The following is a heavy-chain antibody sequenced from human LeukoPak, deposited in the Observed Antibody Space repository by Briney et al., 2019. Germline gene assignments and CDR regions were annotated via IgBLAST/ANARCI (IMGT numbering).Heavy chain of an antibody. CDR2: IYHSGST. V-gene: IGHV4-38-2*02. CDR1: GYSVSSGFY. D-gene: IGHD4-17*01. J-gene: IGHJ3*02. Sequence: PSETLSLTCTVSGYSVSSGFYWGWIRQPPGKGLELIGSIYHSGSTYYNPSLKSRVTISVDTSKNQFSLKLSSVTAADTAVYYFARGPTVTGDAFDIWGQGTMVTVSS. CDR3: ARGPTVTGDAFDI.